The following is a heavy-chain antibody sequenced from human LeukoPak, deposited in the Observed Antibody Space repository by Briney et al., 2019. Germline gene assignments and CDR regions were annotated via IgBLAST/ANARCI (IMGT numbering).Heavy chain of an antibody. CDR1: GGSISSSSYY. CDR3: AEEGGDY. J-gene: IGHJ4*02. D-gene: IGHD3-16*01. Sequence: RPSETLSLTCTVSGGSISSSSYYWGWIRQPPGKGLEWIGSIYYSGSTYYNPSLKSRATISVDTSKNQFSLQLSSVTAADTAVYYCAEEGGDYWGQGTLVTVSS. CDR2: IYYSGST. V-gene: IGHV4-39*01.